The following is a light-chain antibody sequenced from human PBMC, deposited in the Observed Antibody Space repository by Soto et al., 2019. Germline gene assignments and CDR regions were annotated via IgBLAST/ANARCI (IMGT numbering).Light chain of an antibody. Sequence: DIQMTQSPSSLSASVGDRVTITCRSSQVINNYLNWYQLKPGSAPKFLIFAASAWQSGVTSRFSGSGSGTDFTLTISSLQTEDFATYYCQQSYSTPPTFGQATNV. V-gene: IGKV1-39*01. J-gene: IGKJ1*01. CDR3: QQSYSTPPT. CDR1: QVINNY. CDR2: AAS.